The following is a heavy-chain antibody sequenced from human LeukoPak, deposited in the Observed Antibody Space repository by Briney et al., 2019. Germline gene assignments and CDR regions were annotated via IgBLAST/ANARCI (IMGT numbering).Heavy chain of an antibody. V-gene: IGHV3-7*03. CDR3: ANPSDYYDSSGYYY. CDR1: GFTFSSYW. CDR2: IKQDGSEK. Sequence: AGGSLRLSCAASGFTFSSYWMSWVRQAPGKGLEWVANIKQDGSEKYYVDSVKGRFTISRDNAKNSLYLQMNSLRAEDTAVYYCANPSDYYDSSGYYYWGQGTLVTVSS. D-gene: IGHD3-22*01. J-gene: IGHJ4*02.